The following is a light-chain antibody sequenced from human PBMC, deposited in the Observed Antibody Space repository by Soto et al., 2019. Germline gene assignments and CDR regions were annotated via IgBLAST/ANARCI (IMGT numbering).Light chain of an antibody. Sequence: QSVLTQPPSASGFPGQSVTISCTGTSSDVGYYDYVSWYQQHPGKAPKLVIHEVTKRPSGVPDRVSASKSGNTASLTVSGLRAEDEADYYCSSYAGSNNFVFGSGTKLTVL. V-gene: IGLV2-8*01. CDR1: SSDVGYYDY. J-gene: IGLJ1*01. CDR3: SSYAGSNNFV. CDR2: EVT.